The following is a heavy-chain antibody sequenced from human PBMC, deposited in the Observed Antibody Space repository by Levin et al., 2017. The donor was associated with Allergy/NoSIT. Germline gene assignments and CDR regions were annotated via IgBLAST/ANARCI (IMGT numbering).Heavy chain of an antibody. Sequence: PSETLSLTCAVSGGSISSGGYSWSWIRQPPGKGLEWIGYIYHSGSTYYNPSLKSRVTISVDRSKNQFSLKLSSVTAADTAVYYCARGVAWGRSSWYDVADYFDYWGQGTLVTVSS. CDR1: GGSISSGGYS. CDR3: ARGVAWGRSSWYDVADYFDY. V-gene: IGHV4-30-2*01. CDR2: IYHSGST. J-gene: IGHJ4*02. D-gene: IGHD6-13*01.